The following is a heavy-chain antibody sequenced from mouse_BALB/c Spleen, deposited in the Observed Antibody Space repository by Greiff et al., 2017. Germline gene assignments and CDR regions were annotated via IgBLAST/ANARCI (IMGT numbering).Heavy chain of an antibody. CDR2: ILPGSGST. J-gene: IGHJ4*01. D-gene: IGHD1-2*01. V-gene: IGHV1-9*01. CDR3: ARLGLLRRGYAMDD. CDR1: GYTFSSYW. Sequence: VQLQQSGAELMKPGASVKISCKATGYTFSSYWIEWVKQRPGHGLEWIGEILPGSGSTNYNEKFKGKATFTADTSSNTAYMQLSSLTSEDSAVYYCARLGLLRRGYAMDDWGQGTSVTVSS.